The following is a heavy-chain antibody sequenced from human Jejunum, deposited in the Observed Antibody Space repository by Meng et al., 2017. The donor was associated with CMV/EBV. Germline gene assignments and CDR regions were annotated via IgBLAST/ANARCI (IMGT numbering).Heavy chain of an antibody. CDR3: ATESSGGGFDP. D-gene: IGHD2-15*01. CDR1: GGTFNNYI. J-gene: IGHJ5*02. V-gene: IGHV1-69*15. Sequence: QVLLVQSGAEVKKXXSSVSVSCNASGGTFNNYIIHWVRQPPGQGLEWMGRIIPIFAKANYAQNFQGRVTITADESTSTAYMELSSLRSEDTAIYYCATESSGGGFDPWGQGTLVTVSS. CDR2: IIPIFAKA.